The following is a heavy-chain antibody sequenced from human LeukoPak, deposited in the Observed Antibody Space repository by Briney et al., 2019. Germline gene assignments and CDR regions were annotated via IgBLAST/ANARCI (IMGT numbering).Heavy chain of an antibody. CDR3: ARTVDSRYGSGWYDS. CDR2: ITSTSDSI. CDR1: GFTFSSYN. Sequence: PGGSLRLSCAASGFTFSSYNMNWVRQAPGKGLEWVSSITSTSDSIYYADSVKGRFTISRDNAKNSLYLQMNSLRAEDTAMYYCARTVDSRYGSGWYDSWGQGTLVTVSS. D-gene: IGHD6-19*01. J-gene: IGHJ5*01. V-gene: IGHV3-21*01.